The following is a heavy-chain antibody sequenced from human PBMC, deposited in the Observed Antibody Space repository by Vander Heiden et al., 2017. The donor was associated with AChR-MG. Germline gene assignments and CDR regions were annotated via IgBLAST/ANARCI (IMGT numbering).Heavy chain of an antibody. Sequence: QVQLVQPGAEVKKPGASVKVSCKASVYPFTSYGISWVRQAPGQGLEWMGWISAYNGNTDYAQKLQGRVTMTTDTSTSTAYMELRSLRSDDTAVYYCAREWLELPWHYYFDYWGQGTLVTVSS. V-gene: IGHV1-18*01. J-gene: IGHJ4*02. D-gene: IGHD1-7*01. CDR1: VYPFTSYG. CDR3: AREWLELPWHYYFDY. CDR2: ISAYNGNT.